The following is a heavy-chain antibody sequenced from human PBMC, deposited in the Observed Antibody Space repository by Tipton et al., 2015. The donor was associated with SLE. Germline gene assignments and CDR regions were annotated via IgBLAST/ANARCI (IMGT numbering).Heavy chain of an antibody. CDR1: GGSISSGGYY. V-gene: IGHV4-61*08. CDR3: ARVCSSISCLKNYYMDV. D-gene: IGHD2-2*01. J-gene: IGHJ6*03. CDR2: ISDSGIT. Sequence: TLSLTCTVSGGSISSGGYYWSWIRQPPGKGLEWIGYISDSGITRNNPSLKSRVTQSIDTSKNQFSLRLSSVTAADTAVYYCARVCSSISCLKNYYMDVWGKGTTVTVSS.